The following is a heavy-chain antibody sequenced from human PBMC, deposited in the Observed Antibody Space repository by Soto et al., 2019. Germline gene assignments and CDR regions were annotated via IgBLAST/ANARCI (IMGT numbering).Heavy chain of an antibody. CDR1: GFTFSSYS. J-gene: IGHJ4*02. CDR2: ISSSSSTI. Sequence: EVQLVESGGGLVQPGGSLRLSCAASGFTFSSYSMNWVRQAPGKGLEWVSYISSSSSTIYYADSVKGRFTISRDNAKNSLYLQMNSLRAEDMAVYYCARDGYDLPFGYWGQGTLVTVSS. V-gene: IGHV3-48*01. D-gene: IGHD5-12*01. CDR3: ARDGYDLPFGY.